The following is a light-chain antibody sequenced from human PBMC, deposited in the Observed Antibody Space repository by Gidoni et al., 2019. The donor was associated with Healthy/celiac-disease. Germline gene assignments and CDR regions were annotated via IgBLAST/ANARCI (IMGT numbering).Light chain of an antibody. Sequence: QSALTQPASVSGSPGPSITISCPGTRSDVGGYNYVSWYQQHPGKAPKLMIYEVSNRPSGVSNRFSGSKSGNTASLTISGLQAEDEADYYCSSYTSSSTLVFGGGTKLTVL. V-gene: IGLV2-14*01. J-gene: IGLJ2*01. CDR1: RSDVGGYNY. CDR2: EVS. CDR3: SSYTSSSTLV.